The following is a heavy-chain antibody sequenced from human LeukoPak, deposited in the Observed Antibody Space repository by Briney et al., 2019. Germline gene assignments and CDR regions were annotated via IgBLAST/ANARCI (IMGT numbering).Heavy chain of an antibody. D-gene: IGHD3-16*02. CDR1: GYTFTSYG. J-gene: IGHJ4*02. Sequence: ASVKVSFKASGYTFTSYGISWVRQAPGQGLEWMGWISAYNGNTNYAQKLQGRVTMTTDTSTSTAYMELRSLRSDDTAVYYCASAIHYDYVWGSYRLDYWGQGTLVTVSS. CDR2: ISAYNGNT. V-gene: IGHV1-18*01. CDR3: ASAIHYDYVWGSYRLDY.